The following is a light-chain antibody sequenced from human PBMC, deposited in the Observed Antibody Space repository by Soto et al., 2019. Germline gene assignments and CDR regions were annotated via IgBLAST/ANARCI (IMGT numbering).Light chain of an antibody. CDR2: AAS. Sequence: DIQMTQSPSSLSASVGDRVTITCRASQGISTHLNWYQQKPGKAPKLLIYAASSLQTGVPSRFSGSRSGSELTLTISGLQPEDLATYYCQQSYSTPRTFGQGTKVEIK. V-gene: IGKV1-39*01. CDR1: QGISTH. J-gene: IGKJ2*02. CDR3: QQSYSTPRT.